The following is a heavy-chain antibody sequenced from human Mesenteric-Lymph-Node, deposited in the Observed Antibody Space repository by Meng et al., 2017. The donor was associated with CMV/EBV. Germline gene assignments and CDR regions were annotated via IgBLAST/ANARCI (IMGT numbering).Heavy chain of an antibody. J-gene: IGHJ5*02. V-gene: IGHV1-46*01. CDR3: ARDIVVVPAAPGSWFDP. Sequence: TCTSYYMHWVRQAPGQGLEWMGIINPSGGSTSYAQKFQGRVTMTRDTSTSTVYMELSSLRSEDTAVYYCARDIVVVPAAPGSWFDPWGQGTLVTVSS. CDR2: INPSGGST. CDR1: TCTSYY. D-gene: IGHD2-2*01.